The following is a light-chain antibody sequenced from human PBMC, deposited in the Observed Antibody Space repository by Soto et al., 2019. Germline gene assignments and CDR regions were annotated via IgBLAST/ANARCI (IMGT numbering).Light chain of an antibody. J-gene: IGLJ3*02. Sequence: QSVLTQPRSVSGSPGQSVAISCTATSSDVGGFDFVSWYQQHPGKAPKLVIYDVSKRPLGVPDRFSGSRSGDTASLTISGLXAEDEADYYCCLYTASYSVFGGGTKLTVL. CDR1: SSDVGGFDF. CDR3: CLYTASYSV. V-gene: IGLV2-11*01. CDR2: DVS.